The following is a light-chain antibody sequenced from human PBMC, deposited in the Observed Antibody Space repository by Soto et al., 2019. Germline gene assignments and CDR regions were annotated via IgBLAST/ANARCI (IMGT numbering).Light chain of an antibody. V-gene: IGKV1-5*03. CDR2: MAS. J-gene: IGKJ1*01. CDR3: QQYNSYSRT. CDR1: QSISSS. Sequence: DIQMTQSPSTLSASVGARVTITCRASQSISSSLAWYQQNPGKAPKLLIYMASSLESGVPSRFSGSGSGTEFTLTITSLQPDDFATYYCQQYNSYSRTFGQGTKVDIK.